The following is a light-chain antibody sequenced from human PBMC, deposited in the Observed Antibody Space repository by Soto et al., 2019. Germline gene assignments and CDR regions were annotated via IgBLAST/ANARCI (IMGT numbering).Light chain of an antibody. CDR1: QSISNF. J-gene: IGKJ4*01. V-gene: IGKV1-39*01. Sequence: DIPMTQSPSSLSASVGDRVTLTCRASQSISNFLNWYQQKPGKAPKLLIFSASTVQSGVPSRFSGSGSGTDFTLSISSLQPEDFATYYCQQSYGAPLTFGGGTKVEIK. CDR2: SAS. CDR3: QQSYGAPLT.